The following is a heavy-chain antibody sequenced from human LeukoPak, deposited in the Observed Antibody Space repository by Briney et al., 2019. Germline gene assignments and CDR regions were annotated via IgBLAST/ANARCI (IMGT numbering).Heavy chain of an antibody. D-gene: IGHD6-19*01. CDR1: GGSISSYY. CDR3: ARHRGGSGWYTYYYYYGMDV. CDR2: VYYSGCT. J-gene: IGHJ6*02. Sequence: SDTLSLTCTVSGGSISSYYWSWIRQPPAEGLKWIGYVYYSGCTNYNPSLKSRVTISVDTSKNQFSLKLSSVTAADTAVYYCARHRGGSGWYTYYYYYGMDVWGQGTTVTVSS. V-gene: IGHV4-59*08.